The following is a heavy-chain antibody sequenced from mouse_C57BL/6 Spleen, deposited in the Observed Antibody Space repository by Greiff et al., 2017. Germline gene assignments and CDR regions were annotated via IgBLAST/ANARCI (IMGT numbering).Heavy chain of an antibody. CDR3: ARSENYGSSLYYFDY. V-gene: IGHV1-81*01. J-gene: IGHJ2*01. Sequence: QVHVKQSGAELARPGASVKLSCKASGYTFTSYGISWVKQRTGQGLEWIGEIYPRSGNTYYNEKFKGKATLTADKSSSTAYMELRSLTSEDSAVYFCARSENYGSSLYYFDYWGQGTTLTVSS. CDR2: IYPRSGNT. D-gene: IGHD1-1*01. CDR1: GYTFTSYG.